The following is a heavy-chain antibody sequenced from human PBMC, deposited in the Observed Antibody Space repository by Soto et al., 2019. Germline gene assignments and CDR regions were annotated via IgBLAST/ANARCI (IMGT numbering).Heavy chain of an antibody. CDR2: IYHSGST. CDR1: GGSISSSNW. CDR3: AREGGIVGATTGSAFDI. V-gene: IGHV4-4*02. Sequence: QVQLQESGPGLVKPSGTLSLTCAVSGGSISSSNWWSWVHQPPGKGLEWIGEIYHSGSTNYNPSLKSRVTISVDKSKNQFSLKLSSVTAADTAVYYCAREGGIVGATTGSAFDIWGQGTMVTVSS. D-gene: IGHD1-26*01. J-gene: IGHJ3*02.